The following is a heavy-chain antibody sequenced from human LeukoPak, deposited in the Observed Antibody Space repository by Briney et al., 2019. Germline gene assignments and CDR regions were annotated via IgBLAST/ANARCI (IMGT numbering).Heavy chain of an antibody. Sequence: ASVKVSCKASGYTFTGYYMHWVRQAPGQGLEWMGRINPNSGGTNYAQKFQGRVTMTRDTSISTAYMELSRLRSDDTAVYYCAKDLYGDYGLDYWGQGTLVAVSS. D-gene: IGHD4-17*01. CDR1: GYTFTGYY. CDR3: AKDLYGDYGLDY. CDR2: INPNSGGT. V-gene: IGHV1-2*06. J-gene: IGHJ4*02.